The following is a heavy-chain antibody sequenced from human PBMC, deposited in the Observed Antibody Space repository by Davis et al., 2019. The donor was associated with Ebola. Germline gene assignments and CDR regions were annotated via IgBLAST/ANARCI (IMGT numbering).Heavy chain of an antibody. CDR3: AKDAGDEVGITSNT. CDR1: GFTFSSYG. Sequence: GESLKISCAASGFTFSSYGMHWVRQAPGKGLEWVSVIFDGGATYYADSVKGRFTISRDNSKNTLYLQMNNLRAEDTAVYFCAKDAGDEVGITSNTWGQGTLVIVSS. V-gene: IGHV3-NL1*01. D-gene: IGHD1-26*01. J-gene: IGHJ5*02. CDR2: IFDGGAT.